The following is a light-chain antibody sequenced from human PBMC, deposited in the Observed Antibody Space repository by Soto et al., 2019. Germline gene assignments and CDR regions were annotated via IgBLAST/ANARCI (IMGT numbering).Light chain of an antibody. CDR1: RSNIGNNY. Sequence: QSVLTQPPSASGTPGQRVTISCSGSRSNIGNNYVYWYQQLPGTAPKILMYRNNQRASGVPDQFSGSKSGTSASLAISGRRSEEEADYYCAVWYDSSNVVFGGGTQLTVL. V-gene: IGLV1-47*01. J-gene: IGLJ2*01. CDR3: AVWYDSSNVV. CDR2: RNN.